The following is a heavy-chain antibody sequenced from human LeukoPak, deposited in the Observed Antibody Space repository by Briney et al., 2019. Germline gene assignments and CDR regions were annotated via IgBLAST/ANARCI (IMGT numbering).Heavy chain of an antibody. CDR2: IYPGDSDT. CDR3: ARLSAVDHHDAFDI. J-gene: IGHJ3*02. D-gene: IGHD6-19*01. Sequence: GESLKISCNGSGYSFTSYWIGWVRQMPGKGLEWMGIIYPGDSDTSYSPSFQGQVTISADKSISTAYLQWSSLKASDTAMYYCARLSAVDHHDAFDIWGQGTMVTVSS. CDR1: GYSFTSYW. V-gene: IGHV5-51*01.